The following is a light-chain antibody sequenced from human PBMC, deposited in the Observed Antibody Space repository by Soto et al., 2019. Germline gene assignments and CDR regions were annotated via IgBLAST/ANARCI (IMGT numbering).Light chain of an antibody. J-gene: IGLJ2*01. CDR2: RNN. Sequence: QSVLTQPPSASGTPGQRVTISCSGSSSNLGSNYVYWYQQLPGTVPQLLIYRNNERPSGVPDRFSGSKSGTSASRAISGLRSEDEADYYFAAWDDSLRGVVFGGGTQLTVL. CDR3: AAWDDSLRGVV. V-gene: IGLV1-47*01. CDR1: SSNLGSNY.